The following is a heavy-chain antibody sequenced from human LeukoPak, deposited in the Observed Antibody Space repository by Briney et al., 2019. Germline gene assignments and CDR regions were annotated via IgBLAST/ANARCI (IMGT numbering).Heavy chain of an antibody. Sequence: GESLKISCEGSGYSFTSYWIGWVRQMPGKGLEWMGIIYPGDSDTRYSPSFQGQVTISADKSISTAYLQWSSLKASDTAMYYCARRPVSSRYSIDWFDPWGQGTLVTVSS. J-gene: IGHJ5*02. CDR1: GYSFTSYW. CDR3: ARRPVSSRYSIDWFDP. CDR2: IYPGDSDT. V-gene: IGHV5-51*01. D-gene: IGHD6-13*01.